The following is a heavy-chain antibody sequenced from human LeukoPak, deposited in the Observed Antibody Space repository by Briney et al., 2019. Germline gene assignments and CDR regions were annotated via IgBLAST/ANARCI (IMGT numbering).Heavy chain of an antibody. J-gene: IGHJ2*01. CDR2: ISAHNGNT. V-gene: IGHV1-18*01. Sequence: ASVKVSCKASGYTFTSCGFAWVRQAPGQGLEWMGWISAHNGNTNYAQSLQGRVTMTTDTYTNTAYMELRSLRSDGTAVYYSARDGYSDLWGRGTLVTVSS. CDR1: GYTFTSCG. CDR3: ARDGYSDL.